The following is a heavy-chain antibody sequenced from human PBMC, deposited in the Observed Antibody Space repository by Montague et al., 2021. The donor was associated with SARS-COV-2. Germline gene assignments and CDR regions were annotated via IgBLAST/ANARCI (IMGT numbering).Heavy chain of an antibody. J-gene: IGHJ4*02. V-gene: IGHV3-30-3*01. Sequence: SLRLSCAASGFTFSSYAMHWVRQAPGKGLEWVAVISYDGSNKYYADSVKGRFTISRDNSKNTLYLQMNSLRAEDTAVYYCARVPPGLLWFGEIDYWGQGTPVTVSS. CDR2: ISYDGSNK. D-gene: IGHD3-10*01. CDR1: GFTFSSYA. CDR3: ARVPPGLLWFGEIDY.